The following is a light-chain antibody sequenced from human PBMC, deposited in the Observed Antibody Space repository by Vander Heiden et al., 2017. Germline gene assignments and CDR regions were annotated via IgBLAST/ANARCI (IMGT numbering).Light chain of an antibody. CDR3: QQSDCNRPLT. Sequence: DIHMTQPPSSLSASVGDRVTITCRASQSISSYLNWYQQKPGKAPKLLIYAASSLQSAVPSRFSGSGYGTDFTLTISSRQPEDFATYYCQQSDCNRPLTFGGGTKVEIK. V-gene: IGKV1-39*01. CDR1: QSISSY. CDR2: AAS. J-gene: IGKJ4*01.